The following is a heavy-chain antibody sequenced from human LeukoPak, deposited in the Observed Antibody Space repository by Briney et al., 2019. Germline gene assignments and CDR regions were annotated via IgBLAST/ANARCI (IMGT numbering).Heavy chain of an antibody. CDR1: GFTFSSYN. D-gene: IGHD3-3*01. CDR3: ATEYDCWKTGTRADNWFDP. CDR2: ISSRSDTI. Sequence: TGGSLRLSCAASGFTFSSYNMNWVRQAPAKGLEWVSFISSRSDTIYCADSLKGRFTTSRDNAKNSLYLQMNSLRAEDTAVYYCATEYDCWKTGTRADNWFDPWGQGTLVTVSS. V-gene: IGHV3-48*04. J-gene: IGHJ5*02.